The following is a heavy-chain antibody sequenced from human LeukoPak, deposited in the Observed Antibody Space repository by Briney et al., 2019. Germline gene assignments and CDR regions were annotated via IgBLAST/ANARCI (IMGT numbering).Heavy chain of an antibody. V-gene: IGHV3-33*06. Sequence: GGSLRLSCAASGFTFSSYDMHWVRQAPGKGLEWVAIIWYDGTNKYYADSVKGRFTISRDNSKNTLYLQMNSLRAEDTAVYYCAKGGSGGSYLDYWGQGTLVTVSS. CDR2: IWYDGTNK. CDR3: AKGGSGGSYLDY. CDR1: GFTFSSYD. D-gene: IGHD6-19*01. J-gene: IGHJ4*02.